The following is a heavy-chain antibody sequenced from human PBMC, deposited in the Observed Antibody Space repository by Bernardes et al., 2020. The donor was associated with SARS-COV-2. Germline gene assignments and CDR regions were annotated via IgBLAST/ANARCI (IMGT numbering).Heavy chain of an antibody. D-gene: IGHD2-2*01. Sequence: GGSLRLSCAASGFTFSSYWMHWVRQAPGKGLVWVSRINSDGSSTSYADSVKGRFTISRDNAKNTLYLQMNSLRAEDTAVYYCARPITSTNRPDYGGQGTLVTVSS. CDR1: GFTFSSYW. J-gene: IGHJ4*02. V-gene: IGHV3-74*01. CDR2: INSDGSST. CDR3: ARPITSTNRPDY.